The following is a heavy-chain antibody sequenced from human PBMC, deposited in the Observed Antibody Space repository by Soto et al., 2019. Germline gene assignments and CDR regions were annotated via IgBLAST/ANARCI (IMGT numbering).Heavy chain of an antibody. CDR3: ARVTDCSGGSCYGSGYYYGMDV. D-gene: IGHD2-15*01. CDR1: GYTFTSYG. CDR2: ISAYNGNT. V-gene: IGHV1-18*04. J-gene: IGHJ6*02. Sequence: QVQLVQSGAEVKKPGASVQVSCKASGYTFTSYGISWVRQAPGQGLEWMGWISAYNGNTNYAQKLQGRVTMTTDTSTSTAYMELRSLRSDDTAVYYCARVTDCSGGSCYGSGYYYGMDVWGQGTTVTVSS.